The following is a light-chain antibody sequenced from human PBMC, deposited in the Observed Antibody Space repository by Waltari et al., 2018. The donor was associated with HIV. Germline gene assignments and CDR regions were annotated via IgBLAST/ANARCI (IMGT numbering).Light chain of an antibody. CDR3: QQYDKLPYT. CDR2: DAS. J-gene: IGKJ2*01. CDR1: QDISNY. V-gene: IGKV1-33*01. Sequence: DIQMTQSPSSLSASVGDRVTITCHASQDISNYLNWYQQKPGKAPKLLIYDASKLETGVPSRFSGSGSGTDFTFTISSLQPEDIATYYCQQYDKLPYTFGQGTKLEIK.